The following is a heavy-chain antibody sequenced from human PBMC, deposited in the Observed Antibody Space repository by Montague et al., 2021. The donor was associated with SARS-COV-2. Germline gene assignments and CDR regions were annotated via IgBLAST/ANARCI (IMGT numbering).Heavy chain of an antibody. CDR2: IHYSGSN. CDR1: GGSIGSNY. CDR3: AWSLHPSGTYSQPYCGRGTTTSVATTNHLSLMLCTFAAAAAAVVYCAGSLERPGTSYLPY. Sequence: SETLSLTCSVSGGSIGSNYCSWLRQPPGKGLERIGHIHYSGSNTYSPSFKRRVTISIYMPKNRFPLTLSSVSAADADTDLYAWSLHPSGTYSQPYCGRGTTTSVATTNHLSLMLCTFAAAAAAVVYCAGSLERPGTSYLPYWGQGTLVIVSS. J-gene: IGHJ4*02. V-gene: IGHV4-59*01. D-gene: IGHD3-10*01.